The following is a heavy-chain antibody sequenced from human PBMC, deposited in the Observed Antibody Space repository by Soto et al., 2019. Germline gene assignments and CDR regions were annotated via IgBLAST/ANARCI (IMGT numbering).Heavy chain of an antibody. CDR3: SRRRPTGYYNY. J-gene: IGHJ4*02. D-gene: IGHD3-9*01. CDR2: IGSSSSYT. CDR1: GFPFSDYY. Sequence: QVQLVESGGDLVKPGGSLRLSCAASGFPFSDYYMSWIRQAPGKGLEWVSSIGSSSSYTNYADSVKGRFTISRDNAKKSIYLQKNSLRAGGTAGYYCSRRRPTGYYNYWGQGTLVTVSA. V-gene: IGHV3-11*05.